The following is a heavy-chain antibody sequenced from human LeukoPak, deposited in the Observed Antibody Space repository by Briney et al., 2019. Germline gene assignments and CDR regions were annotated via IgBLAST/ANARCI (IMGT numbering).Heavy chain of an antibody. V-gene: IGHV4-4*07. D-gene: IGHD3-10*01. CDR1: GGSISSYY. Sequence: SETLSLTCTVSGGSISSYYWSWIRQPAGKGLEWIGRINTSGSTNYNPSLKSRVTISVDTSKNQFSLKLTSVTAADTAVHYCVSAKFLVRGVSWFDPWGQGTLVTVSS. J-gene: IGHJ5*02. CDR3: VSAKFLVRGVSWFDP. CDR2: INTSGST.